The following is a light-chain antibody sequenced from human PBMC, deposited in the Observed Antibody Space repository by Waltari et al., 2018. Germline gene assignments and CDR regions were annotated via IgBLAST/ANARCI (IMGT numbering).Light chain of an antibody. CDR2: DVS. J-gene: IGKJ4*01. Sequence: EIVLTQSPATLSLSPGERATPSCRASQSISSYLAWYQQKPGQAPRLLIFDVSNRATGIPARFSGGGSGTDFTLTISSLEPEDFAVYYCQQRSNWPLTFGGGTKVEIK. CDR1: QSISSY. V-gene: IGKV3-11*01. CDR3: QQRSNWPLT.